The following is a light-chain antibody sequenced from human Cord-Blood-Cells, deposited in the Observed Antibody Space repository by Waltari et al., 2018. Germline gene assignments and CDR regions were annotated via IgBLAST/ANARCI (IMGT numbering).Light chain of an antibody. CDR2: DVS. V-gene: IGLV2-14*01. CDR1: SSDVGGYNY. CDR3: SSYTSSSTYV. J-gene: IGLJ1*01. Sequence: QSALTQPASVSGSPGQSITISCTGTSSDVGGYNYVSWYQQHPGKAPKLMTDDVSKRPSGVSHRFSGSKSGNTASLTISGLQAEDEADYYCSSYTSSSTYVFGTGTKVTVL.